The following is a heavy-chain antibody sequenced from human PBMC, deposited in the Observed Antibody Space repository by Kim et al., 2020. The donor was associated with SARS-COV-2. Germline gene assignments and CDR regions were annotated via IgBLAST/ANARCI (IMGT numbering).Heavy chain of an antibody. CDR1: GGSISSYY. V-gene: IGHV4-59*01. CDR2: IYYSGST. D-gene: IGHD6-13*01. J-gene: IGHJ4*02. Sequence: SETLSLTCTVSGGSISSYYWSWIRQPPGKGLEWIGYIYYSGSTNYNPSLKSRVTISVDTSKNQFSLKLSSVTAADTAVYYCARGKWIAAAGRGGYYFDYWGQGTLVTVSS. CDR3: ARGKWIAAAGRGGYYFDY.